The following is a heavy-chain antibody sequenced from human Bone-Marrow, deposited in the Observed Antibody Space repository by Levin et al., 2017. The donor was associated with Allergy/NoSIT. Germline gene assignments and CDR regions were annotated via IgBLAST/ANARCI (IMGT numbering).Heavy chain of an antibody. Sequence: QSGGSLRLSCKASGFTFDDYAMHWVRLVPGKGLEWVSGISWNSDTIGYADSVKGRFTISRDNAKNSLYLQMNSLRTEDTALYSCAKDNDVIVTTSGFDQWGQGTLVTVSS. J-gene: IGHJ4*02. CDR3: AKDNDVIVTTSGFDQ. V-gene: IGHV3-9*01. D-gene: IGHD5-12*01. CDR1: GFTFDDYA. CDR2: ISWNSDTI.